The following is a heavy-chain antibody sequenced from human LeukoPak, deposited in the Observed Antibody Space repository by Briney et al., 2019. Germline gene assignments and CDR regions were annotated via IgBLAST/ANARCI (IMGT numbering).Heavy chain of an antibody. D-gene: IGHD1-20*01. J-gene: IGHJ3*02. Sequence: MASETLSLTCTVSGGSISSGSYYWSWIRQPAGKGLEWIGRIYTSGSTNYNPSLKSRVTISVDTSKNQFSLKLSSVTAADTAVYYCARAGNWNGAFDIWGQGTMVTVSS. CDR3: ARAGNWNGAFDI. CDR2: IYTSGST. CDR1: GGSISSGSYY. V-gene: IGHV4-61*02.